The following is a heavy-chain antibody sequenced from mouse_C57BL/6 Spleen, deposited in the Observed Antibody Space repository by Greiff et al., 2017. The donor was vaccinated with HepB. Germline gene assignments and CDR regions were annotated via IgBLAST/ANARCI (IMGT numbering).Heavy chain of an antibody. D-gene: IGHD2-4*01. V-gene: IGHV1-82*01. J-gene: IGHJ2*01. CDR1: GYAFSSSW. CDR2: IYPGDGDT. Sequence: QVQLQQSGPELVKPGASVKISCKASGYAFSSSWMNWVKQRPGKGLEWIGRIYPGDGDTNYNGKFKGKATLTADKSSSTAYMQLSSLTSEDSAVYFCARLSYYDYDGFDYWGQGTTLTVSS. CDR3: ARLSYYDYDGFDY.